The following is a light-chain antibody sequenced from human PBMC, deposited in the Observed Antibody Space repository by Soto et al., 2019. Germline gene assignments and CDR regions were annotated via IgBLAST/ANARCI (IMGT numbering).Light chain of an antibody. J-gene: IGKJ1*01. CDR3: HQYGSAPAWT. CDR2: GAS. V-gene: IGKV3-20*01. Sequence: EIVLTKSPGTLSLFPGERATLSCRASQSISSNYLAWYQQKPGQAPRLLIHGASNRATGIPDRFRGAVSGTHFTLTISRLEPEDFAVYYCHQYGSAPAWTFGQGTKVEIK. CDR1: QSISSNY.